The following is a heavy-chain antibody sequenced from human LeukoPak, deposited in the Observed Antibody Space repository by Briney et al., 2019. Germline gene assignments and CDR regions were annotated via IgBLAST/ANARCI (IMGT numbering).Heavy chain of an antibody. Sequence: SETLSLTCTVSGGSISSGGYYWSWIRQHPGKGLEWIWYIYYSGSTYYNPSLKSRVTISVDTSKNQFSLKLSSVTAADTAVYYCARFDYGSGSYFYFDYWGQGTLVTVSS. CDR3: ARFDYGSGSYFYFDY. CDR2: IYYSGST. D-gene: IGHD3-10*01. V-gene: IGHV4-31*03. J-gene: IGHJ4*02. CDR1: GGSISSGGYY.